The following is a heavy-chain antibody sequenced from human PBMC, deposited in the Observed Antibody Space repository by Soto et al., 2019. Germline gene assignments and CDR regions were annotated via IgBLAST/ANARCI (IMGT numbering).Heavy chain of an antibody. CDR3: AMFPFDSNDWTNPRYFDI. J-gene: IGHJ4*02. D-gene: IGHD3-22*01. CDR1: GGSVSSGSYY. V-gene: IGHV4-61*01. Sequence: PSETLSLTCTVSGGSVSSGSYYWSWIRQPPGKGLEWIGYINNSGSTNYNPSLKNRVTISVDTSKNQFSLKLTSVTAADTALYYFAMFPFDSNDWTNPRYFDIWGQGTLVTVSS. CDR2: INNSGST.